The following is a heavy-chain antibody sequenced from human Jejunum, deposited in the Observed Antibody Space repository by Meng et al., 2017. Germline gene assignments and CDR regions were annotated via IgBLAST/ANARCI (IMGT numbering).Heavy chain of an antibody. D-gene: IGHD1-1*01. Sequence: GGSLRLSCAASGFTFSSYSMNWVRQGQGKGLEWGSSISSSSSYIYYADSVKGRFTISRDNAKNSLYLQMNSLRAEETAWYYCARKREGHWNPFDPWGQGTLVTVSS. J-gene: IGHJ5*02. V-gene: IGHV3-21*01. CDR1: GFTFSSYS. CDR3: ARKREGHWNPFDP. CDR2: ISSSSSYI.